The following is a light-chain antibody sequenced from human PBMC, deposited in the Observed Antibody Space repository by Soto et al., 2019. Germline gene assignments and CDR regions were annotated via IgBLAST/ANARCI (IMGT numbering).Light chain of an antibody. V-gene: IGLV2-23*02. Sequence: QSVLTQPASVSGSPGQSITISCTGTSSDIGSYTLVSWYQQHPGKAPKLLIYEVSKRPAGVSNRFSGSKSGNTASLTISGLQAEDEADFYCCSYASSSTYVFGTGTKLTVL. CDR2: EVS. CDR3: CSYASSSTYV. CDR1: SSDIGSYTL. J-gene: IGLJ1*01.